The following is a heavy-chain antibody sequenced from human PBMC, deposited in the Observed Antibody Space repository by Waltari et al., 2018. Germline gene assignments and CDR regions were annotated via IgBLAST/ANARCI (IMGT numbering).Heavy chain of an antibody. J-gene: IGHJ3*02. CDR3: ASKYGSGSPKGFAFDI. D-gene: IGHD3-10*01. V-gene: IGHV1-69*01. CDR2: IIPIFGTA. Sequence: QVQLVQSGAEVKKPGSSVKVSCKASGGTFSSYAISWVRQAPGQGLEWMGGIIPIFGTANYAQKFQGRVTITAEESTSTGYIEVSSLRSEDTAGYYWASKYGSGSPKGFAFDIWGQGTMGTVSS. CDR1: GGTFSSYA.